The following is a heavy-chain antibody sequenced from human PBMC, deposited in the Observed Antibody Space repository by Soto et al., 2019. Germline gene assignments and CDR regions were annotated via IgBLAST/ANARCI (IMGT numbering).Heavy chain of an antibody. Sequence: GGSLRLSCAASGFTFGNYWMHWVRQAPGKGPEWVSRMTSDGRTIQYADSVKGRYTVSRDNAKDTLYLQMNSLRVEDTAVYYCARAEVDYWGPGTLVTVSS. CDR3: ARAEVDY. V-gene: IGHV3-74*03. J-gene: IGHJ4*02. CDR1: GFTFGNYW. CDR2: MTSDGRTI.